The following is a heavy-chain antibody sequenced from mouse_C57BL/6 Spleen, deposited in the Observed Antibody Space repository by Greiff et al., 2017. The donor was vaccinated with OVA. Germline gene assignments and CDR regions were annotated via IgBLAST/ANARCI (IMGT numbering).Heavy chain of an antibody. Sequence: DVQLQESGPGMVKPSQSLSLTCTVTGYSITSGYDWHWIRHFPGNKLEWMGYISYSGSTNYNPSLKSRISITHDTSKNHFFLKLNSVTTEDTATYYCARDYDYDGWFAYWGQGTLVTVSA. V-gene: IGHV3-1*01. D-gene: IGHD2-4*01. CDR3: ARDYDYDGWFAY. J-gene: IGHJ3*01. CDR2: ISYSGST. CDR1: GYSITSGYD.